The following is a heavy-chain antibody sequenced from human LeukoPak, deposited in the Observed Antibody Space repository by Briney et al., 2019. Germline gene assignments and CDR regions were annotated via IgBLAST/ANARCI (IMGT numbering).Heavy chain of an antibody. CDR1: GFTFTSSA. D-gene: IGHD1-7*01. CDR3: AADSELSELELWY. CDR2: IVVGSGNT. Sequence: SVKVSCKASGFTFTSSAVQWVRQARGQRLEWIGWIVVGSGNTNYAQKFQERVTITRDMSTSTAYMELSSLRSEDTAVYYCAADSELSELELWYWGQGTLVTVSS. V-gene: IGHV1-58*01. J-gene: IGHJ4*02.